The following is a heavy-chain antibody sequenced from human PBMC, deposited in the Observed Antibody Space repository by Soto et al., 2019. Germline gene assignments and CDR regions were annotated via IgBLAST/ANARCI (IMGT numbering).Heavy chain of an antibody. Sequence: QVQLVQSGAEVKKPGSSVKVSCKASGGTFSSYAISWVRQAPGQGLEWMGGIIPIFGTANYAQKFQGRVTINEDESTSTADMELSSLRAEDMAGYYWARGPYSSGYYPLDYWGPGTLVPVSS. V-gene: IGHV1-69*12. CDR3: ARGPYSSGYYPLDY. D-gene: IGHD3-22*01. CDR2: IIPIFGTA. J-gene: IGHJ4*02. CDR1: GGTFSSYA.